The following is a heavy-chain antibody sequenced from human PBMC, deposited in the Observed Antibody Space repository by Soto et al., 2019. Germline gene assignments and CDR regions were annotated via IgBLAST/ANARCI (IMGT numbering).Heavy chain of an antibody. D-gene: IGHD2-2*02. CDR3: ARDKNTVVVPAAIGA. Sequence: XECLRLSCAACGFTFSSYGMHWVRQAPGKGLEWVAVIWYDGSNKYYADSVKGRFTISRDNSKNTLYLQMNSLRAEDTAVYYCARDKNTVVVPAAIGACGQRTLVTVSS. V-gene: IGHV3-33*01. CDR1: GFTFSSYG. J-gene: IGHJ5*02. CDR2: IWYDGSNK.